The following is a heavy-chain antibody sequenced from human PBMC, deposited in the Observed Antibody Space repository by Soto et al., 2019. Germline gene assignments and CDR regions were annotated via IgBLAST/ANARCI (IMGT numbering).Heavy chain of an antibody. J-gene: IGHJ6*02. CDR1: GFTFSSYG. Sequence: PGGSLRLSCAASGFTFSSYGMHWVRQAPGKGLEWVAVISYDGSNKYYADSVKGRFTISRDNSKNTLYLQMNSLRAEDTAVYYCAKGSHVAVAGTAMDVWGQGTTVTVSS. CDR2: ISYDGSNK. D-gene: IGHD6-19*01. V-gene: IGHV3-30*18. CDR3: AKGSHVAVAGTAMDV.